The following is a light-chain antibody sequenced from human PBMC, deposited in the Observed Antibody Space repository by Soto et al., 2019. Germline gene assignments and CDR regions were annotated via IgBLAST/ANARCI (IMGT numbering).Light chain of an antibody. CDR3: SSYAGSNNLVV. Sequence: QSALTQPPSASGSPGQSVTISCTGTSSDVGGYNYVSWYQQHPGKAPKLMIYEVSKRPSGVPDRFSGSKSGNTASLTVSGLQAEDEAAYYCSSYAGSNNLVVFGAGTKVTVL. J-gene: IGLJ2*01. CDR2: EVS. V-gene: IGLV2-8*01. CDR1: SSDVGGYNY.